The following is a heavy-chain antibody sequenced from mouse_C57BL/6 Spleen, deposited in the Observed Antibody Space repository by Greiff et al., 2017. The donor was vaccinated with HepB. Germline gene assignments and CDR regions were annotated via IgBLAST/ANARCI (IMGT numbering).Heavy chain of an antibody. V-gene: IGHV1-59*01. J-gene: IGHJ2*01. D-gene: IGHD1-1*01. Sequence: QVHVKQPGAELVRPGTSVKLSCKASGYNFTSYWMHWVKQRPGQGLEWIGVIDPSDSYTNYNQKFKGKATLTVDTSSRTAYLQLSSRTSTDAAVYYYARGGSYSDWDEGTT. CDR2: IDPSDSYT. CDR3: ARGGSYSD. CDR1: GYNFTSYW.